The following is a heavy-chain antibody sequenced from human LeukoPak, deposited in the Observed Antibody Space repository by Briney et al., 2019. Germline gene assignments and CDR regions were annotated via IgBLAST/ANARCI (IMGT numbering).Heavy chain of an antibody. J-gene: IGHJ5*02. CDR1: GYTFTSYD. D-gene: IGHD6-6*01. CDR2: MNPNSGNT. Sequence: VASVKVSCKASGYTFTSYDINWVRQATGQGLEWMGWMNPNSGNTGYAQKFQGRVTMTRITSISTAYMELSSLRSEDTAVYYCARHSSSSSWFDPWGQGTLVTVSS. CDR3: ARHSSSSSWFDP. V-gene: IGHV1-8*01.